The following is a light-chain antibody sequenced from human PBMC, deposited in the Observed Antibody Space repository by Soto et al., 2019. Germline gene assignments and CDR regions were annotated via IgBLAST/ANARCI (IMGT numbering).Light chain of an antibody. V-gene: IGLV1-44*01. CDR1: SSNIGNNA. CDR2: TNN. CDR3: AAWDDSLNGFYV. Sequence: QSVLTQPPSASGTPGQRLTISCSGSSSNIGNNAVNWYQQFPGTAPKLLIYTNNQRPSGVPYRFSGSKSGTSASLAISGLQSEDEADYYCAAWDDSLNGFYVFGTGTKVTVL. J-gene: IGLJ1*01.